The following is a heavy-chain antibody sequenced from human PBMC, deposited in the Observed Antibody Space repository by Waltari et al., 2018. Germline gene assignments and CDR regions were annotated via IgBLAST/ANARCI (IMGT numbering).Heavy chain of an antibody. CDR1: GGSFSGYY. V-gene: IGHV4-34*01. CDR3: ARATRYCSGGSCRRGYFQH. J-gene: IGHJ1*01. Sequence: QVQLQQWGAGLLKPSETLSLTCAVYGGSFSGYYWSWIRQPPGKGLEWIGEINHSGSTNYNPSLKIRVTISVDTSKNQFSLKLSSVTAADTAVYYCARATRYCSGGSCRRGYFQHWGQGTLVTVSS. D-gene: IGHD2-15*01. CDR2: INHSGST.